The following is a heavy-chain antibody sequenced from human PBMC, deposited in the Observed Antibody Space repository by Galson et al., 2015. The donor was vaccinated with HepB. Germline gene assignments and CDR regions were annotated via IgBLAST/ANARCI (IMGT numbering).Heavy chain of an antibody. CDR2: IKSKTDGGTT. J-gene: IGHJ4*02. CDR1: GFTFSNAW. CDR3: TTDARALRYFDWGYYFDY. D-gene: IGHD3-9*01. V-gene: IGHV3-15*01. Sequence: SLRLSCAASGFTFSNAWMSWVRQAPGKGLEWVGRIKSKTDGGTTDYAAPVKGRVTISRDDSKNTLYLQMNSLKTEDTAVYYCTTDARALRYFDWGYYFDYWGQGTLVTVST.